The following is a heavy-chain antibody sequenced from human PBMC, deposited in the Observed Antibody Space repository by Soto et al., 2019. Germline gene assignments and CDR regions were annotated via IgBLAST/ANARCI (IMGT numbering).Heavy chain of an antibody. D-gene: IGHD1-26*01. CDR1: GFTFSTYV. CDR3: VKRGANWGAFDV. J-gene: IGHJ3*01. CDR2: ITGNSDEI. Sequence: EMQLLESGGGLVQPGGSLRLSCAASGFTFSTYVMSWIRQAPGKGLEWVSSITGNSDEIFYVYSVRGRFTISRDNSNSRVYMQMNSLRAEDTALYYCVKRGANWGAFDVWGQGTVVTVSS. V-gene: IGHV3-23*01.